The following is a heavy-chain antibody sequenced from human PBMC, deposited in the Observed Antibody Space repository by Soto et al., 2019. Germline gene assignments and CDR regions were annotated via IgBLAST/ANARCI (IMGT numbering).Heavy chain of an antibody. V-gene: IGHV4-31*03. J-gene: IGHJ4*02. Sequence: QVQLQESGPGLVKPSQTLSLTCTVSGGSISSGGYYWSWIRQHPGKGLEWIGYIYYSGSTYYNPSLKSRVTISVDTSKNQFSLKLSSVTAADTAVYCCARVPYDFWSGRIFDYWGQGTLVTVSS. CDR2: IYYSGST. D-gene: IGHD3-3*01. CDR3: ARVPYDFWSGRIFDY. CDR1: GGSISSGGYY.